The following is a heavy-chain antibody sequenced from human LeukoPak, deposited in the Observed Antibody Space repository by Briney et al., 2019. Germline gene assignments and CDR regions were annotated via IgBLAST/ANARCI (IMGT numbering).Heavy chain of an antibody. V-gene: IGHV1-2*02. D-gene: IGHD3-10*01. CDR3: ATQGYYYVSGSWTGY. J-gene: IGHJ4*02. Sequence: ASVKVSCKASGYTFTGYYMHWVRQAPGQGLEWMGWINPNSGGTNYAQKFQGRVTMTRDTSISTAYMELSRLRSDDTAVYYCATQGYYYVSGSWTGYWGQGTLVTVSS. CDR2: INPNSGGT. CDR1: GYTFTGYY.